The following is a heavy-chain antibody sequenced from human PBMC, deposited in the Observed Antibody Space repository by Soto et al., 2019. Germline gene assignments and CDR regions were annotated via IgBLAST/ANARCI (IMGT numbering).Heavy chain of an antibody. CDR1: GFDFSTYA. V-gene: IGHV3-30*04. CDR2: ISYGGSDT. CDR3: EKVPSDRGYYYYGMDV. Sequence: GGSLRLSCAASGFDFSTYAMHWVRQAPGKGLEWVAVISYGGSDTYYADSVKGRFTISRDNSKNTLYLQMNSLRPEDTAVYYCEKVPSDRGYYYYGMDVWGQGTTVTVSS. J-gene: IGHJ6*02. D-gene: IGHD3-10*01.